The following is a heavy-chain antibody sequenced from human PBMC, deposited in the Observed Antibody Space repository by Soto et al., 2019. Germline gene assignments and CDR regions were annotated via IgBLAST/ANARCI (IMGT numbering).Heavy chain of an antibody. CDR1: GGSISNSGYY. V-gene: IGHV4-39*01. Sequence: PSETLSLTCTVSGGSISNSGYYWGWIRQSPGKGLEWIGSVYYSGSTYYSPSLKSRVTISVDTSKNQFSLNLTSVTAADTAVYFCARQEDSSTYYPAFYFDYWGQGTLVTVSS. J-gene: IGHJ4*02. CDR3: ARQEDSSTYYPAFYFDY. CDR2: VYYSGST. D-gene: IGHD6-19*01.